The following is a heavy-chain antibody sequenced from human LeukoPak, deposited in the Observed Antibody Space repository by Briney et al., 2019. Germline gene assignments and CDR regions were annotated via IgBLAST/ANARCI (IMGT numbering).Heavy chain of an antibody. Sequence: SETLSLTCTVSGDCISGYYWSCIRQPPGKGLEWIAFIHSSGTTNYNPSLKSRVSISVDTSNNQFSLNVNSVTAADTAVYYCARGGASSEWFDPWGQGTLVTVSS. CDR2: IHSSGTT. V-gene: IGHV4-59*01. CDR3: ARGGASSEWFDP. CDR1: GDCISGYY. D-gene: IGHD6-25*01. J-gene: IGHJ5*02.